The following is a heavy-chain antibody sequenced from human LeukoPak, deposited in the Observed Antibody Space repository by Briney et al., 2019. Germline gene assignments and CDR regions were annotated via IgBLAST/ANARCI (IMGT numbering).Heavy chain of an antibody. CDR3: ARELVAAAGPYYYYGMDV. Sequence: ASVKVSCKASGYTFTGYYMHWVRQAPGQGLEWMGWINPNSGGTNYAQKFRGWVTMTRDTSISTAYMELSRLRSDDTAVYYCARELVAAAGPYYYYGMDVWGQGTTVTVSS. CDR1: GYTFTGYY. J-gene: IGHJ6*02. V-gene: IGHV1-2*04. D-gene: IGHD6-13*01. CDR2: INPNSGGT.